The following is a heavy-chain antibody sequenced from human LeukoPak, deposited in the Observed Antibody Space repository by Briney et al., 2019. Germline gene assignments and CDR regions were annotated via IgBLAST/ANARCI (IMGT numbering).Heavy chain of an antibody. CDR3: ASESGAARPIGNDY. CDR1: GFTFSSYS. CDR2: ISSSSSYI. J-gene: IGHJ4*02. Sequence: GGSLRLSCAASGFTFSSYSMNWVRQAPGKGLEWVSSISSSSSYIYYADSVKGRFTISRDNAKNSLYLQMNSLRAEDTAVYYCASESGAARPIGNDYWGQGTLVTVSS. V-gene: IGHV3-21*01. D-gene: IGHD6-6*01.